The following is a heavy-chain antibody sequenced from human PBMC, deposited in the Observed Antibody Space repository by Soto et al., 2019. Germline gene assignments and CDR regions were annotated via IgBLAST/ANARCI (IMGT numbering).Heavy chain of an antibody. J-gene: IGHJ4*02. Sequence: QVELVQSGAEVKKPGSSVRVSCKASGGAFNNYGFTWVRQASGQGLEWMGQIIPLFSTTHYAQKFQGRVSITADGSTSTVHMELSSLTSEDTAVYYCARDWNLSSSYGDFDYWGQGTLVIVSS. CDR2: IIPLFSTT. CDR1: GGAFNNYG. V-gene: IGHV1-69*01. D-gene: IGHD6-6*01. CDR3: ARDWNLSSSYGDFDY.